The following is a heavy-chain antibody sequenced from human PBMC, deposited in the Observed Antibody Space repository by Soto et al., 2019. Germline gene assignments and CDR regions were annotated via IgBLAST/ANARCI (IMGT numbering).Heavy chain of an antibody. V-gene: IGHV3-15*07. J-gene: IGHJ6*02. CDR2: IKRKIDGEAT. D-gene: IGHD2-15*01. Sequence: EVQLVESGGGLVKPGGSLRLSCAASGFSFSNAWMNWVRQAPGKGLEWVGRIKRKIDGEATDYAGPVKGRLTVFRDDSKSALYLQMNSLKGDDTAVYYCTTGSVEGVWGQGTTVTGS. CDR3: TTGSVEGV. CDR1: GFSFSNAW.